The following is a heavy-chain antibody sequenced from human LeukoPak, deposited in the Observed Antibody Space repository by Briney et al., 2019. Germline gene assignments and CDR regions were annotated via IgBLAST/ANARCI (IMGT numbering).Heavy chain of an antibody. Sequence: GGSLRLSCAASGFAFSSYAMNWVRQAPGRGLEWVSTLSGSGGSTYYADSVKGRFTISRDNSKNTLYLQMNSLRAEDTAVYYCAKEANVLRFLEWLPSDFDYWGQGTLVTVSS. V-gene: IGHV3-23*01. J-gene: IGHJ4*02. CDR1: GFAFSSYA. D-gene: IGHD3-3*01. CDR2: LSGSGGST. CDR3: AKEANVLRFLEWLPSDFDY.